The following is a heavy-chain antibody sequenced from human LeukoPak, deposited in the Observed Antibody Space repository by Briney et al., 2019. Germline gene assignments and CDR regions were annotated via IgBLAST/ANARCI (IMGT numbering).Heavy chain of an antibody. Sequence: PGGSLRLSCAASGFTFSSYGMHWVRQAPGKGLEWVAFIRYDGSNKYYADSVKGRFTISRDNSKNTLYLQMNSLRAEDTAVYYCAKSGCAYCSSTSCYCPYYFDYWGQGTLVTVSS. J-gene: IGHJ4*02. D-gene: IGHD2-2*01. CDR1: GFTFSSYG. V-gene: IGHV3-30*02. CDR3: AKSGCAYCSSTSCYCPYYFDY. CDR2: IRYDGSNK.